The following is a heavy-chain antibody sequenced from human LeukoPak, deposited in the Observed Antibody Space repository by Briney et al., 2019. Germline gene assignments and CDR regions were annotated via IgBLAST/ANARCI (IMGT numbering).Heavy chain of an antibody. J-gene: IGHJ4*02. CDR1: GGSISSYY. V-gene: IGHV4-59*01. Sequence: SETLPLTCTVSGGSISSYYWSWIRQPPGKGLEWIGYIYYSGSTNYNPSLKSRVTISVDTSKNQFSLKLSSVTAADTAVYYCARDVESLYSSSSVWGQGTLVTVSS. CDR3: ARDVESLYSSSSV. D-gene: IGHD6-6*01. CDR2: IYYSGST.